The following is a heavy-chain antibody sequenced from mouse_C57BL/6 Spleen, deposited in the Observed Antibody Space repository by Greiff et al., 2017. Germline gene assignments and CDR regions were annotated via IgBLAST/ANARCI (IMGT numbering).Heavy chain of an antibody. V-gene: IGHV1-18*01. J-gene: IGHJ1*03. D-gene: IGHD1-1*01. CDR2: INPNNGGT. CDR1: GYTFTDYI. CDR3: ARTTTVVATDFDV. Sequence: VQLQQSGPELVKPGASVKIPCKASGYTFTDYIMDWVKQSHGKSLEWIGDINPNNGGTIYNQKFQGKATLTVDKSSSTAYMELRSLTSEDTAVYYCARTTTVVATDFDVWGTGTTVTVSS.